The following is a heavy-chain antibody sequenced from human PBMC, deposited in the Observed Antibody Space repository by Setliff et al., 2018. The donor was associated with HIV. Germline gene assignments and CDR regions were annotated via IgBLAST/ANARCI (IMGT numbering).Heavy chain of an antibody. V-gene: IGHV4-39*01. CDR2: IYHTGST. CDR3: ARRVVITTGSYYFDY. Sequence: SETLSLTCTVSGGSINSTSYYWGWIRQPPGNGLEWIGSIYHTGSTYYKPSLKSRVTISVDTSKNQFSLRLSSVTPADTAVYYCARRVVITTGSYYFDYWGQGTLVTVSS. CDR1: GGSINSTSYY. J-gene: IGHJ4*02. D-gene: IGHD3-22*01.